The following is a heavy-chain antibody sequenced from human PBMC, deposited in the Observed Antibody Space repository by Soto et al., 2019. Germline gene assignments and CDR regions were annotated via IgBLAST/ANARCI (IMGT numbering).Heavy chain of an antibody. Sequence: EVQLLESGGGLVQPGGSLRLSCAASGFTFSSYAMSWVRQAPGKGLEWVSAISGSGGSTYYADSVKGRFTISRDNSKNTLYLQMNSLRAEDTAVYYCAKVQPHYDILTGYYAQYGMDVWGQETTVTVSS. CDR3: AKVQPHYDILTGYYAQYGMDV. CDR1: GFTFSSYA. D-gene: IGHD3-9*01. V-gene: IGHV3-23*01. J-gene: IGHJ6*02. CDR2: ISGSGGST.